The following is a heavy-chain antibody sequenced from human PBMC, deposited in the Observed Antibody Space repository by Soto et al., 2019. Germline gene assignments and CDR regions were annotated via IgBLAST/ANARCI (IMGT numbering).Heavy chain of an antibody. J-gene: IGHJ6*02. CDR2: INYSGST. Sequence: PSETLSLTCAVYGGSFSGYYWSWLRQPPGKGLQWIGEINYSGSTNYNPSLKSRVTISVDTSKNQFSLKLSSVTAADTALYYCAFGGYYYYYGMDVWGQGTTVTVSS. CDR1: GGSFSGYY. D-gene: IGHD3-10*01. CDR3: AFGGYYYYYGMDV. V-gene: IGHV4-34*01.